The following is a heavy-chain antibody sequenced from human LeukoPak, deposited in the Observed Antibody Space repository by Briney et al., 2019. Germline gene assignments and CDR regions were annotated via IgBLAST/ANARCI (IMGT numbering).Heavy chain of an antibody. V-gene: IGHV3-21*04. CDR1: GFTFSSYS. CDR3: AKGGYSSGWRNYFDY. CDR2: ISSSSSYI. D-gene: IGHD6-19*01. Sequence: GGSLRLSCVASGFTFSSYSMKWVRQAPGKGLEWVSSISSSSSYIDYADSVKGRFTISRDNSKDTLYLQMNSLRAEDTAVYYCAKGGYSSGWRNYFDYWGQGTLVTVSS. J-gene: IGHJ4*02.